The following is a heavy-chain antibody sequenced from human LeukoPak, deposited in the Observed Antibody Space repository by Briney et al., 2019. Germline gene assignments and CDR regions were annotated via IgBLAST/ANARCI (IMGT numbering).Heavy chain of an antibody. CDR2: IIPIFGTA. Sequence: SVKVSCKASGGAFSSYAISWVRPAPGQGLEWMGGIIPIFGTANYAQKFQGRVTITTDESTSTAYMELSSLRSEDTAVYYCASGILQSIAARQWGYYFDYWGQGTLVTVSS. CDR1: GGAFSSYA. CDR3: ASGILQSIAARQWGYYFDY. V-gene: IGHV1-69*05. D-gene: IGHD6-6*01. J-gene: IGHJ4*02.